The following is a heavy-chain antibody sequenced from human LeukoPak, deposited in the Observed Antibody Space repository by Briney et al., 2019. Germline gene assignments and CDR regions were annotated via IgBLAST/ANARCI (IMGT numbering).Heavy chain of an antibody. J-gene: IGHJ4*02. CDR3: ARGLDSYDSSGYFDY. CDR1: GGSFSGYY. CDR2: INHSGGT. V-gene: IGHV4-34*01. D-gene: IGHD3-22*01. Sequence: SETLSLTCAVYGGSFSGYYWSWIRQPPGKGLEWIGEINHSGGTNYNPSLKSRVTISVDTSKNQFSLKLSSVTAADTAVYYCARGLDSYDSSGYFDYWGQGTLVTVSS.